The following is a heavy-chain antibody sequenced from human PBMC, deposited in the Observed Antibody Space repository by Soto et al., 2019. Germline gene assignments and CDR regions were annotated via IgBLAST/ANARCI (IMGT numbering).Heavy chain of an antibody. CDR1: GGSFSGYY. Sequence: SETLSLTCAVYGGSFSGYYWSWIRQPPGKGLEWIGEINHSGSTNYNPSLKSRVTISVDTSKNQFSLTVSSVTAADTAVYYCARPKRGGFDPWGQGTLVTVSS. CDR2: INHSGST. J-gene: IGHJ5*02. V-gene: IGHV4-34*01. CDR3: ARPKRGGFDP.